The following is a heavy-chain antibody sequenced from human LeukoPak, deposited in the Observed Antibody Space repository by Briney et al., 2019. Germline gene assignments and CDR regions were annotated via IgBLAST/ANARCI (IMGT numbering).Heavy chain of an antibody. Sequence: KSSETLSLTCAVYGGSFSGYYWSWIRQPPGKGLEWIGEINHSGSTNYNPSLKSRVTISVDTSKNQFSLKLSSVTAADTAVYYCARPTGGSYFDYYYYMDVWGKGTTVTVSS. CDR3: ARPTGGSYFDYYYYMDV. CDR2: INHSGST. D-gene: IGHD1-26*01. J-gene: IGHJ6*03. CDR1: GGSFSGYY. V-gene: IGHV4-34*01.